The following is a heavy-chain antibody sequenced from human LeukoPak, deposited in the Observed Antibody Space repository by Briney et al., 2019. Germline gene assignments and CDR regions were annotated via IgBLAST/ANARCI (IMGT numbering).Heavy chain of an antibody. CDR3: ARRGDGGRSFDY. J-gene: IGHJ4*02. D-gene: IGHD4-23*01. Sequence: GGSPRLSCAASGFTVSSSYMNWVRQAPGEGLEWVSLIYGGGSTYYADSVKGRFTISRDNSKNTLYLQMNSLRAEDTAVYYCARRGDGGRSFDYWGQGTLVTVSS. CDR1: GFTVSSSY. CDR2: IYGGGST. V-gene: IGHV3-53*01.